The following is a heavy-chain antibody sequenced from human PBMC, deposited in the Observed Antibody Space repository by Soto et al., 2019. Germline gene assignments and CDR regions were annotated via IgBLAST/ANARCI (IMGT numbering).Heavy chain of an antibody. CDR2: IIPIFGTA. V-gene: IGHV1-69*12. D-gene: IGHD5-18*01. Sequence: QVQLVPSGAEVKKPGSSVKVSCKASGGTFSSYAISWVRQAPGQGLEWMGGIIPIFGTANYAQKFQGRVTLTADESTSTDYMELSSLRSEDTAVYYCARSRLVDTAMTGWFDPWGQGTLVTVSS. J-gene: IGHJ5*02. CDR3: ARSRLVDTAMTGWFDP. CDR1: GGTFSSYA.